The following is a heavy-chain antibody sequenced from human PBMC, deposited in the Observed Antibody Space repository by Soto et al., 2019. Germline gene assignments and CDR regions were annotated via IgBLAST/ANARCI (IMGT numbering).Heavy chain of an antibody. CDR3: ARQGYRVRGVISLGWFDP. CDR2: IYYSGST. J-gene: IGHJ5*02. V-gene: IGHV4-39*01. D-gene: IGHD3-10*01. CDR1: GGSISSSSYY. Sequence: QLQLQESGPGLVKPSETLSLTCTVSGGSISSSSYYWGWIRQPPGKGLEWIGSIYYSGSTYYNPSLKSRVTISVDTSKNQFSLKLSSVTAADTAVYYCARQGYRVRGVISLGWFDPWGQGTLVTVSS.